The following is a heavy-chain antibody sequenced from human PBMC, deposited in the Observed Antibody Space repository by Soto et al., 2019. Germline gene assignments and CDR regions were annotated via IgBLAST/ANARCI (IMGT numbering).Heavy chain of an antibody. D-gene: IGHD4-17*01. J-gene: IGHJ3*02. CDR3: ARVGGGTVTTKDAFDI. CDR2: IYYSGST. Sequence: QVQLQESGPGLVKPSQTLSLTCTVSGGSISSGDYYWSWLRQPPGKGLEWIGYIYYSGSTYYNPSLKSRVTISVDTSKNQFSLKLSSVTAADTAVYYCARVGGGTVTTKDAFDIWGQGTMVTVSS. CDR1: GGSISSGDYY. V-gene: IGHV4-30-4*01.